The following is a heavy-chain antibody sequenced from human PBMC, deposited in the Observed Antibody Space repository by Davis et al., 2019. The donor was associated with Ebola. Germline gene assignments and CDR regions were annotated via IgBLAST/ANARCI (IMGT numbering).Heavy chain of an antibody. CDR3: VRDPALVVTGGGWFFGL. D-gene: IGHD2-21*02. Sequence: GESLKISCAASGFTFSSYGMNWVRQAPGKGLEWVSYISSNSRTTYYADSVKGRFTISRDNAKNSLYLQMSSLKDEDTAVYYCVRDPALVVTGGGWFFGLWGRGTLVTVSS. V-gene: IGHV3-48*02. CDR1: GFTFSSYG. J-gene: IGHJ2*01. CDR2: ISSNSRTT.